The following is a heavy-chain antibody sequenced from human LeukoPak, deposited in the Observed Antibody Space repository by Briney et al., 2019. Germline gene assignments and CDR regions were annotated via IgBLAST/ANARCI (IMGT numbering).Heavy chain of an antibody. CDR1: GYTFTSYD. CDR2: MNPNSGNT. V-gene: IGHV1-8*03. D-gene: IGHD5-18*01. J-gene: IGHJ4*02. CDR3: ARGKGRIQLWLRTGYYFDY. Sequence: ASVKVSCKASGYTFTSYDINWVRQATGQGLEWMGWMNPNSGNTGYAQKFQGRVTITRNTSISTAYMELSSLRSEDTAVYYCARGKGRIQLWLRTGYYFDYWGQGTLVTVSS.